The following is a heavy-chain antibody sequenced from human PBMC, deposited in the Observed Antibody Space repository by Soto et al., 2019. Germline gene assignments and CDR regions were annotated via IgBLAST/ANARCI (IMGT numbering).Heavy chain of an antibody. J-gene: IGHJ6*02. CDR1: GYSFTSYW. CDR3: ARRREDYYYGMDV. D-gene: IGHD1-26*01. CDR2: IYPGDYDT. Sequence: GESLKISCKGSGYSFTSYWIGWVRQMPGKGLEWMGIIYPGDYDTRYSPSFQGQVTISADKSISTAYLQWSSLKASDTAMYYCARRREDYYYGMDVWGQGTTVTVSS. V-gene: IGHV5-51*01.